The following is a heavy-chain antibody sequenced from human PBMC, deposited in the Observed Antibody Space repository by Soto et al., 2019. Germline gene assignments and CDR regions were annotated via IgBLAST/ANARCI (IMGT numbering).Heavy chain of an antibody. V-gene: IGHV5-51*01. D-gene: IGHD2-2*01. J-gene: IGHJ4*02. Sequence: GESLKISCKGSGYSFTSYWIGWVRQMPGKGLEWMGIIYPGDSDTRYSPSFQGQVTISADKSISTAYLQWSSLKASDTAMYYCARQDRYCSSTSCYLFGYWGQGTLVTSPQ. CDR2: IYPGDSDT. CDR1: GYSFTSYW. CDR3: ARQDRYCSSTSCYLFGY.